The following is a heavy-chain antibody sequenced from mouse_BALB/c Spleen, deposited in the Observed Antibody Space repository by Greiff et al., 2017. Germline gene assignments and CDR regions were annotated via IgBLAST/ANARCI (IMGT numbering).Heavy chain of an antibody. Sequence: DVKLVESGGGLVQPGGSRKLSCAASGFTFSSFGMHWVRQAPEKGLEWVAYISSGSSTIYYADTVKGRFTISRDNPKNTLFLQMTSLRSEDTAMYYCARWRYYAMDYWGQGTSVTVSS. CDR1: GFTFSSFG. J-gene: IGHJ4*01. CDR2: ISSGSSTI. CDR3: ARWRYYAMDY. V-gene: IGHV5-17*02.